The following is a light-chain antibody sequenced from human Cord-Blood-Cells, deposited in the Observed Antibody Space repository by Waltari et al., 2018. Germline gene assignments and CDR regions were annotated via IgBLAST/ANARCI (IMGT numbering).Light chain of an antibody. Sequence: QSALTQPASVSGSPGQSITISCTGTSRDVGSYNLVSWYQQHPGKAPKLMIYEGSKRPSGVSNRFSGSKSGNTASLTISGLQAEDEADDYCCSYAGSSTWVFGGGTKLTVL. V-gene: IGLV2-23*01. CDR1: SRDVGSYNL. J-gene: IGLJ3*02. CDR3: CSYAGSSTWV. CDR2: EGS.